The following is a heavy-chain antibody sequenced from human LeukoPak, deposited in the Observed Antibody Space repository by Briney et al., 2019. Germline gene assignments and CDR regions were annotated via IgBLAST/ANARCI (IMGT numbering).Heavy chain of an antibody. CDR2: IYYSGST. J-gene: IGHJ4*02. Sequence: PSETLSLTCTVSGGSISSGNYYWSWIRQHPGKGLEWIGFIYYSGSTNYNPSLKSRVTISVDTSKNQFSLKLSSVTAADTAVYYCARGDYVWGSYRYTSLLFDYWGQGTLVTVSS. D-gene: IGHD3-16*02. CDR1: GGSISSGNYY. V-gene: IGHV4-61*01. CDR3: ARGDYVWGSYRYTSLLFDY.